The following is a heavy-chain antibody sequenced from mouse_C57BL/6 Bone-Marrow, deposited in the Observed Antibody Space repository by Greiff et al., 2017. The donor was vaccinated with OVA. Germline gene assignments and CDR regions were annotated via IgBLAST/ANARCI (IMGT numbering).Heavy chain of an antibody. CDR1: GFTFSSYG. Sequence: EVKLMESGGDLVKPGGSLKLSCAASGFTFSSYGMSWVRQTPDKRLEWVATISSGGSYTYYPDSVKGRFTISRDNAKNTLYLQMSSLKSEDTAMYYCARPGRPRYFDVWGTGTTVTVSS. CDR2: ISSGGSYT. D-gene: IGHD1-1*01. V-gene: IGHV5-6*01. J-gene: IGHJ1*03. CDR3: ARPGRPRYFDV.